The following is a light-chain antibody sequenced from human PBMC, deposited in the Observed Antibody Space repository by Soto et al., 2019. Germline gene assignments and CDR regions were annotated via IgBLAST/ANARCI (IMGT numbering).Light chain of an antibody. V-gene: IGLV2-14*03. CDR1: SSDVGGYNY. J-gene: IGLJ1*01. CDR2: DVT. CDR3: SSYTSSILYV. Sequence: QCVLTQPASVSGSPGQSITVSCTGTSSDVGGYNYVSWYQQHPGKAPRLMIYDVTNRPSGVSDRFSGSKSGNTASLTISGLQAEDEADYYCSSYTSSILYVFGTGTKVTVL.